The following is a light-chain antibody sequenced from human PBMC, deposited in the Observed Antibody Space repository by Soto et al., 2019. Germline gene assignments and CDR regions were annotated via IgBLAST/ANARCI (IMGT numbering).Light chain of an antibody. CDR3: QQSFRRWT. J-gene: IGKJ1*01. CDR1: QSISWK. CDR2: AAS. V-gene: IGKV1-39*01. Sequence: DIQMTQSPSSLSASVGDRITITCRASQSISWKLNWYQQRPGKAPKLLIYAASSLQSGVPSRFSGSGSGTGFTLTISSLQPEDLATYYCQQSFRRWTFGQGTKVEIK.